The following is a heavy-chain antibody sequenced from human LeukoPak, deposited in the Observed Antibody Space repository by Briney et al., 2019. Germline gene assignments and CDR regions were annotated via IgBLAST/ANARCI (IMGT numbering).Heavy chain of an antibody. CDR1: GFTFSTYT. Sequence: GGSLRLSCAASGFTFSTYTMNWVSQAPGKGLEWVSSISSSSSYIYYADSVKGRFTISRDNAKNTLYLLMNNLRAEDTAIFYCATAYCSSTSCPTWGQGTLVTVSS. CDR2: ISSSSSYI. CDR3: ATAYCSSTSCPT. D-gene: IGHD2-2*01. J-gene: IGHJ5*02. V-gene: IGHV3-21*04.